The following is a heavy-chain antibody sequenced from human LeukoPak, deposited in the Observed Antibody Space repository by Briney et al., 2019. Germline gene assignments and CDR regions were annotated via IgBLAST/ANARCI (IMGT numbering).Heavy chain of an antibody. CDR2: ISGSGGST. CDR1: GLTFSSHA. J-gene: IGHJ4*02. CDR3: AKGYSDGTNYDYSILGY. D-gene: IGHD3-16*01. V-gene: IGHV3-23*01. Sequence: GGSLRISCADSGLTFSSHAMSWVRRAPGKGLEWVSVISGSGGSTYYADSVKGRFTISRDNSKNALYLQMNSLRAEDTAIYFCAKGYSDGTNYDYSILGYWGQGTLVTVSS.